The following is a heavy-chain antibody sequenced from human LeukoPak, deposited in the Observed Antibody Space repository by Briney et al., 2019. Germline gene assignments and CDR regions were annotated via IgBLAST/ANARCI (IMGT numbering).Heavy chain of an antibody. CDR3: VRDSYGTS. CDR1: GFTVSSSY. V-gene: IGHV3-66*01. D-gene: IGHD3-16*01. Sequence: GGSLRLSCVVSGFTVSSSYMSWVRQAPGKGLEWVSITYTGGNTYYADSVKGRFTISRDDSKNTLYLQMNSLRDEDTAVYYCVRDSYGTSWGQGTLVTVSS. J-gene: IGHJ5*02. CDR2: TYTGGNT.